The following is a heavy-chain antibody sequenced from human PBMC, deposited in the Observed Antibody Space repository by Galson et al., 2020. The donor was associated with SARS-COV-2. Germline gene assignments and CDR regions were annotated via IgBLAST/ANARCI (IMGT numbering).Heavy chain of an antibody. J-gene: IGHJ5*02. CDR2: IYYSGST. V-gene: IGHV4-61*01. CDR1: GGSVSSGSYY. Sequence: SETLSLTCTVSGGSVSSGSYYWSWIRQPPGKGLEWIGYIYYSGSTNYNPSLKSRVTISVDTSKNQFSLKLSSVTAADTAVYYCARDGDYDFWSGSVGWFDPWGQGTLVTVSS. CDR3: ARDGDYDFWSGSVGWFDP. D-gene: IGHD3-3*01.